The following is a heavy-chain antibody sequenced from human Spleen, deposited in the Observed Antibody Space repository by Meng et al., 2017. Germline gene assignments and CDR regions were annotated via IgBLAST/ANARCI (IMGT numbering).Heavy chain of an antibody. CDR1: GGSISSDY. V-gene: IGHV4-59*01. J-gene: IGHJ4*02. D-gene: IGHD5-12*01. CDR2: VHYRGNT. Sequence: SETLSLTCTVSGGSISSDYRSWIRQPPGKGLEWIGHVHYRGNTNYNPSLKSRVTISVDTSRTQFSLKLTSVTAADTAVYYCGRGPYASGYYPYWGRGTLVTVSS. CDR3: GRGPYASGYYPY.